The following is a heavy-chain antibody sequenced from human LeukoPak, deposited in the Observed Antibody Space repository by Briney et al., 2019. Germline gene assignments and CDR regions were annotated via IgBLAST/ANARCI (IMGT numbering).Heavy chain of an antibody. D-gene: IGHD6-13*01. J-gene: IGHJ6*03. CDR1: GGSFSGYY. Sequence: PSETLSLTCAVYGGSFSGYYWSWIRQPPGKGLEWIGEINHSGSTNYNPSLKSRVTISVDTSKNQFSLKLSSVTAADTAVCYCARGLVSSSWYRYYYYYMDVWGKGTTVTVSS. CDR2: INHSGST. CDR3: ARGLVSSSWYRYYYYYMDV. V-gene: IGHV4-34*01.